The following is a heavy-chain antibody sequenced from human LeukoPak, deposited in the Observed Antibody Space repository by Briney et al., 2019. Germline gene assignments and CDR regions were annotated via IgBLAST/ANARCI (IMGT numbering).Heavy chain of an antibody. CDR2: IYYSGST. CDR1: GGSISSYY. V-gene: IGHV4-59*08. J-gene: IGHJ4*02. CDR3: ARGGDTAMATPFGY. D-gene: IGHD5-18*01. Sequence: SETLSLTCTVSGGSISSYYWSWIRQPPGKGLEWIGYIYYSGSTNYNPPLKSRVTISVDTSKNQFSLKLSSVTAADTAVYYCARGGDTAMATPFGYWGQGTLVTVSS.